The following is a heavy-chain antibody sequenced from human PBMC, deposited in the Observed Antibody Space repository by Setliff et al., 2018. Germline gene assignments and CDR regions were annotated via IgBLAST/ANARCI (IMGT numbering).Heavy chain of an antibody. V-gene: IGHV3-7*01. CDR1: GLSYTNDW. CDR2: INPHGSEK. Sequence: GGSLRLSCTASGLSYTNDWVSWVRQAPGKGLEWLASINPHGSEKYYADSVKGRFTISRDNAKNSLSLQMNNLRTEDTAVYYCAREYYDSSGFSYGMDVWGQGTTVTVSS. CDR3: AREYYDSSGFSYGMDV. J-gene: IGHJ6*02. D-gene: IGHD3-22*01.